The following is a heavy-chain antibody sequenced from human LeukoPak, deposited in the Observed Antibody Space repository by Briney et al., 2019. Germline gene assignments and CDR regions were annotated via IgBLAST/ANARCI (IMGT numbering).Heavy chain of an antibody. D-gene: IGHD2-2*01. V-gene: IGHV1-2*02. J-gene: IGHJ4*02. CDR3: ARVTLYCSSTSCLSRGADY. CDR1: GYTFTGYY. CDR2: INPNSGGT. Sequence: GASMKVSCKASGYTFTGYYMHWVRQAPGQGLEWMGWINPNSGGTNYAQKFQGRVTMTRDTSISTACMELSSLRSDDTAVYYCARVTLYCSSTSCLSRGADYWGQGTLVTVSS.